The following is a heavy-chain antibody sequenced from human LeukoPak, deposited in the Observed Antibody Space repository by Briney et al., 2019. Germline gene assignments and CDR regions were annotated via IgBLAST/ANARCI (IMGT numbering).Heavy chain of an antibody. V-gene: IGHV1-18*01. CDR2: ISAYNGNT. J-gene: IGHJ4*02. D-gene: IGHD3-16*02. CDR1: GYTFTSYG. Sequence: ASVKVSCKASGYTFTSYGISWVRQAPGQGLEWMGWISAYNGNTNYAQKLQGRVTMTTDTSTSTAYMELRSLRSDDTAVYYCAKREGGIRVFTDDYWGQGTLVTVSS. CDR3: AKREGGIRVFTDDY.